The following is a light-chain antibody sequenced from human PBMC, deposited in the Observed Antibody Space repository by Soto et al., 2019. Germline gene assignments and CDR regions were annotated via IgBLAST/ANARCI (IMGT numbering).Light chain of an antibody. J-gene: IGKJ4*01. CDR3: QQLNSYPLT. V-gene: IGKV1-9*01. CDR2: AAS. Sequence: IQLTQSPSSLSASVGDRVTITCRASQGISSYLAWYQQKPGKAPKLLFSAASTLQSGVPSRFSGSGSGTDFTLTISSLQPEDFATYYCQQLNSYPLTFAGGTKVEIK. CDR1: QGISSY.